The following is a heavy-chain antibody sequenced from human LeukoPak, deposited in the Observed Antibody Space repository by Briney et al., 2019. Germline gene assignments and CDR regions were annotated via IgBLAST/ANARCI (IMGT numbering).Heavy chain of an antibody. Sequence: SQTLSLTCAVSGGSISSGGYSWSWVRQPPGKGLEWIGYIYHSGSTYYNPSLKSRVTISVDRSKNQFSLKLSSVTAADTAVYYCAGSYYWSGFDYWGQGTLVTVSS. J-gene: IGHJ4*02. CDR3: AGSYYWSGFDY. V-gene: IGHV4-30-2*01. CDR1: GGSISSGGYS. CDR2: IYHSGST. D-gene: IGHD1-26*01.